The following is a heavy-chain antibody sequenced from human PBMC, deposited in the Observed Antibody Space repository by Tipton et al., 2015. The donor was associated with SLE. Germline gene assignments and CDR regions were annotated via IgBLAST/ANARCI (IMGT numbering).Heavy chain of an antibody. CDR2: IYTSGST. Sequence: TLSLTCIVSGDSISSGTYYWSWIRQPAGKGLEWIGRIYTSGSTNYNPSLKSRVTISLDTSKNQFSLNLSSVTAADTAVYYCARSPLIVVVPAPFEGWFDPWGQGTLVTVSS. V-gene: IGHV4-61*02. J-gene: IGHJ5*02. D-gene: IGHD2-2*01. CDR3: ARSPLIVVVPAPFEGWFDP. CDR1: GDSISSGTYY.